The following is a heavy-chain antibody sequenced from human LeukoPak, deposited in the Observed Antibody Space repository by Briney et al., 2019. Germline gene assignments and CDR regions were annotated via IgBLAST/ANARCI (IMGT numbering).Heavy chain of an antibody. J-gene: IGHJ4*02. CDR2: ISSSGSTI. D-gene: IGHD2-2*01. Sequence: GGSLRLSCAASGFTFSDYYMSWIRQAPGKGLEWVSYISSSGSTIYYADSVKGRFTISRDNAKNSLYLQMNSLRAEDTAVYYCAKWGDIVVVPAANFDYWGQGTLVTVSS. CDR3: AKWGDIVVVPAANFDY. V-gene: IGHV3-11*04. CDR1: GFTFSDYY.